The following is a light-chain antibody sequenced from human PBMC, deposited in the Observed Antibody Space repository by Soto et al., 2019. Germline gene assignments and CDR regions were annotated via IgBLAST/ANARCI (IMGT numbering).Light chain of an antibody. V-gene: IGLV2-14*01. CDR2: DVS. CDR3: YSHTRGNRGV. J-gene: IGLJ2*01. Sequence: QSALTQPASVSGSPGQSITISCSGSSSDIGDNRYISWYQQHPGKAPKVMIYDVSNRPSGVSNLFSGSKSGNTASLTISGLQVEDEADYYCYSHTRGNRGVFGGGTKLTVL. CDR1: SSDIGDNRY.